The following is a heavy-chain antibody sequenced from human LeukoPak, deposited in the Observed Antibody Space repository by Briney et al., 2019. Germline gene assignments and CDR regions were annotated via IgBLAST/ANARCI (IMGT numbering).Heavy chain of an antibody. V-gene: IGHV4-59*01. CDR3: ARVNIAVAGGASDV. Sequence: AETLSLTCSVSGDSISRFYWSWVRQPPGKGLEWIGYTGDTNYNPSLKSRVTISLDASKSQFSLKLSSVTAADTAMYYCARVNIAVAGGASDVWGRGTMVTVSS. CDR1: GDSISRFY. J-gene: IGHJ3*01. CDR2: YTGDT. D-gene: IGHD6-19*01.